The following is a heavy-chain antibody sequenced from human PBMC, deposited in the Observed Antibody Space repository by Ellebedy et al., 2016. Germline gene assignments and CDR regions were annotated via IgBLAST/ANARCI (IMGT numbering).Heavy chain of an antibody. CDR3: ARGSGYSSSWYAVNPYFDY. J-gene: IGHJ4*02. V-gene: IGHV4-61*01. CDR1: GGSVSSGSYY. Sequence: SETLSLXXTVSGGSVSSGSYYWSWIRQPPGKGLEWIGYIYYSGSTNYNPSLKSRVTISVDTSKNQFSLKLSSVTAADTAVYYCARGSGYSSSWYAVNPYFDYWGQGTLVTVSS. CDR2: IYYSGST. D-gene: IGHD6-13*01.